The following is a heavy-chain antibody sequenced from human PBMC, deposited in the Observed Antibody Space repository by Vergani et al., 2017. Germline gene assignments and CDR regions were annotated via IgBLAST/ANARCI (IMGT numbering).Heavy chain of an antibody. D-gene: IGHD5-12*01. Sequence: QVQLQESGPGLVKPSQTLSLTCTVSGGSISSGSYYWSWIRQPAGKGLEWIGRIYTSGSTNYNPSLKSRVTISVDTSKNQFSLKLSSVTAADTAVYYCARARGRGYSGYDLDYWGQGTLVTVSS. CDR2: IYTSGST. V-gene: IGHV4-61*02. CDR1: GGSISSGSYY. J-gene: IGHJ4*02. CDR3: ARARGRGYSGYDLDY.